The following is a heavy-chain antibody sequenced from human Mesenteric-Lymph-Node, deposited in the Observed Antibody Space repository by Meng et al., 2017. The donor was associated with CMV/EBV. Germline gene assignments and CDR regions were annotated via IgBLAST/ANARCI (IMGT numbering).Heavy chain of an antibody. J-gene: IGHJ4*02. D-gene: IGHD3-9*01. Sequence: GESLKISCAASGFTFSTYDMNWVRQAPGKGLEWVSTISGGADSTFYADSMNGRFTISRDNSKNTLYLQMSSLRAEDTAVYYCAKDMRGGPLRYFDYWSQGTLVTVSS. CDR1: GFTFSTYD. CDR2: ISGGADST. V-gene: IGHV3-23*01. CDR3: AKDMRGGPLRYFDY.